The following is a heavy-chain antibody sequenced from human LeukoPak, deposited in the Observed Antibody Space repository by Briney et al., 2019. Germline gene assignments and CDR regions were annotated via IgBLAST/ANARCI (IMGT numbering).Heavy chain of an antibody. CDR2: ISGSGGST. J-gene: IGHJ4*02. V-gene: IGHV3-23*01. CDR3: SGDPGDY. CDR1: GFTFSSYA. D-gene: IGHD3-10*01. Sequence: GGSLRLSCAASGFTFSSYAMSWVRQAPGKGLEWVSAISGSGGSTYYADSVKGRFTISRDNSKNSLFLQMTSLRAEDTAVYFCSGDPGDYWGQGTLVTVSS.